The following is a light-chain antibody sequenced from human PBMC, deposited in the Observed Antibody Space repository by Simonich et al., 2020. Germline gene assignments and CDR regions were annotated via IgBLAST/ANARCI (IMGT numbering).Light chain of an antibody. Sequence: SYVLTQPPSVSVAPGKTARITCGGNNIGSKSVHWYQQKPGQAPVLVVYDDSDRPSWIPERFAGSNAGNPATLDISRVEAGDEADYYCQVWDSSSDRVVFGGGTKLTVL. J-gene: IGLJ2*01. CDR2: DDS. V-gene: IGLV3-21*03. CDR3: QVWDSSSDRVV. CDR1: NIGSKS.